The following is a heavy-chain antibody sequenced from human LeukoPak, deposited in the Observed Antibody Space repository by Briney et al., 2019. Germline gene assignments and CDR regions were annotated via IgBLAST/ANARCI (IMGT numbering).Heavy chain of an antibody. V-gene: IGHV4-39*01. Sequence: SETLSLTCTVSGGSISSSSYYWGWIRQPPGKGLEWIGSIYYSGSTYYNPSLKSRVTISVATSKNQFSLKLSSVTAADTAVYYCARRVRGVIIAYNWFDPWGQGTLVTVSS. D-gene: IGHD3-10*01. J-gene: IGHJ5*02. CDR3: ARRVRGVIIAYNWFDP. CDR1: GGSISSSSYY. CDR2: IYYSGST.